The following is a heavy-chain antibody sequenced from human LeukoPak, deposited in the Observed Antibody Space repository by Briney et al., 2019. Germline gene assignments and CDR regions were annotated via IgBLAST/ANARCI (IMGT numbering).Heavy chain of an antibody. CDR3: ATDVSGSYTRFDY. CDR2: IYPGDSDT. V-gene: IGHV5-51*01. J-gene: IGHJ4*02. Sequence: GESRKISCKGSGYSFTSYWIGWVGQMPGKGLEWMGIIYPGDSDTRYSPSFQGQVTISADKSISTAYLQWSSLKASDTAMYYCATDVSGSYTRFDYWGQGTLVTVSS. D-gene: IGHD1-26*01. CDR1: GYSFTSYW.